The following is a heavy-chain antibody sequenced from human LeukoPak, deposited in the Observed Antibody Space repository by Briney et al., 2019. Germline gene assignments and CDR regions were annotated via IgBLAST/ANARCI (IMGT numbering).Heavy chain of an antibody. J-gene: IGHJ4*02. CDR2: INPNSGGT. V-gene: IGHV1-2*02. Sequence: GASVKVSCKAAGYTLTDYYMHWVRLAPGQGLEWMGWINPNSGGTNYAQKLQGRVTMTRDTSISTAYMELSSLTSDDTAVYYCARVSLAYESGAYHSSRFDFWGQGTLVTVSS. CDR1: GYTLTDYY. CDR3: ARVSLAYESGAYHSSRFDF. D-gene: IGHD3-22*01.